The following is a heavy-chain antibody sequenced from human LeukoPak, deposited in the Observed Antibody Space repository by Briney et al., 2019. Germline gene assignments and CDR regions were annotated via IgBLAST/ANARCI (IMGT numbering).Heavy chain of an antibody. Sequence: GGSLRLSCAASGFTFTSFGMHWVRQAPGKGLEWVAFIRNDGDVIYYTDSVKGRFTISRDNSKNTLYLQMNSLRAEDTAVYYCAREARNAGATDYWGQGTLVTVSS. CDR1: GFTFTSFG. V-gene: IGHV3-30*02. D-gene: IGHD1-26*01. CDR2: IRNDGDVI. J-gene: IGHJ4*02. CDR3: AREARNAGATDY.